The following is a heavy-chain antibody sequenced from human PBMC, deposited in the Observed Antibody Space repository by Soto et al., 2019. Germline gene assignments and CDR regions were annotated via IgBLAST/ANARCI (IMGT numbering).Heavy chain of an antibody. V-gene: IGHV1-18*01. CDR1: GYTFTSYG. CDR3: ARNSAGTLYYYYYGMDV. CDR2: ISAYNGNT. D-gene: IGHD6-13*01. Sequence: GASVKVSCKASGYTFTSYGISWVRQAPGQGLEWMGWISAYNGNTNYAQKLQGRVTMTTDTSTSTAYMELRSLRSDDTAVYYCARNSAGTLYYYYYGMDVWGQGTTVTVS. J-gene: IGHJ6*02.